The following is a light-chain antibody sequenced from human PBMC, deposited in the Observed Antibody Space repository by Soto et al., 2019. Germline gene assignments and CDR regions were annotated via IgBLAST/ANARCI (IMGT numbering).Light chain of an antibody. J-gene: IGKJ4*01. CDR3: QQLNSYPS. Sequence: LIQCPAVRCSGFGGRARSTCRDSRGIRSYLAWYQQKPGKAPKLLISAASTLQSGVPSRFSVTGSGPQSTLTVSRIQPADLPTYACQQLNSYPSYAGGTKVDI. V-gene: IGKV1-9*01. CDR2: AAS. CDR1: RGIRSY.